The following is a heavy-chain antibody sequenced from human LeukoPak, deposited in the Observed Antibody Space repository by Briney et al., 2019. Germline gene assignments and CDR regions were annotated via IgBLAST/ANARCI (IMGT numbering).Heavy chain of an antibody. CDR3: ARARLYSGYDLAYYYYGMDV. V-gene: IGHV4-59*01. J-gene: IGHJ6*02. CDR1: GGSISSYY. CDR2: IYYSGST. Sequence: SETLSLTCTVSGGSISSYYWSWIRQPPGKGLEWIGYIYYSGSTNYSPSLKSRVTISVDTSKNQFSLKLSSVTAADTAVYYCARARLYSGYDLAYYYYGMDVWGQGTTVTVSS. D-gene: IGHD5-12*01.